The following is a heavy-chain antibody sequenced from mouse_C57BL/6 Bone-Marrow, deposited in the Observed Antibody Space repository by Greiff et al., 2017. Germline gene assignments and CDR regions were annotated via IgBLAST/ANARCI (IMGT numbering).Heavy chain of an antibody. V-gene: IGHV1-26*01. Sequence: VQLQQSGPELVKPGASVKISCKASGYTFTDYYMNWVKQSPGKSLEWIGDINPNNGGTSYNQKFKGKATLTVDKSSSTAYMELRSLTSEDSAVYYCARAPKDYSSYDWYFEVWGTGTTVTVSS. CDR3: ARAPKDYSSYDWYFEV. D-gene: IGHD2-5*01. CDR2: INPNNGGT. CDR1: GYTFTDYY. J-gene: IGHJ1*03.